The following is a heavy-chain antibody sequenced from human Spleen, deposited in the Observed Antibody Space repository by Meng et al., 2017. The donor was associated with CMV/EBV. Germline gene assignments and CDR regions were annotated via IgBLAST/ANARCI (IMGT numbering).Heavy chain of an antibody. CDR1: GFTFSSYS. CDR2: ISSSSSTI. D-gene: IGHD5-18*01. Sequence: GESLKISCAASGFTFSSYSMNWVRQAPGKGLEWVSYISSSSSTIYYADSVKGRFTISRDNAKNSPYLQMNSLRAEDTAVYYCAGDRRGGYSYGSNFDYWGQGTLVTVSS. J-gene: IGHJ4*02. V-gene: IGHV3-48*04. CDR3: AGDRRGGYSYGSNFDY.